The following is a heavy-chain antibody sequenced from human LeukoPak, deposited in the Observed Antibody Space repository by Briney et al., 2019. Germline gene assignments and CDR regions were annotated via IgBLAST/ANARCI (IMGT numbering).Heavy chain of an antibody. CDR3: ARLPAKAAPYTGGPGWAYFDY. CDR1: GFTFSSYA. D-gene: IGHD6-19*01. J-gene: IGHJ4*02. Sequence: GGSLRLSCAASGFTFSSYAIHWVRQAPGKGLEWVAVISYDGGNKYYADSVKGRFTISRDNSKNTVYLQVNSLRAEDTAVYHCARLPAKAAPYTGGPGWAYFDYWGQGTLVTVSS. V-gene: IGHV3-30*04. CDR2: ISYDGGNK.